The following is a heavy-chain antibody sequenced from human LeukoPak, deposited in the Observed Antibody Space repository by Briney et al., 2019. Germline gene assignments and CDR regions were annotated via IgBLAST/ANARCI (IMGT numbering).Heavy chain of an antibody. CDR3: ASLGGDCSSTSCYAYFDY. V-gene: IGHV4-31*03. J-gene: IGHJ4*02. Sequence: SQALSLTCTVSGGSISSGGYYWSWIRQHPGKGLEWIGYIYYSGSTYYNPSLKSRVTISVDTSKNQFSLKLSSVTTADTAVYYCASLGGDCSSTSCYAYFDYWGQGTLVTVSS. CDR2: IYYSGST. D-gene: IGHD2-2*01. CDR1: GGSISSGGYY.